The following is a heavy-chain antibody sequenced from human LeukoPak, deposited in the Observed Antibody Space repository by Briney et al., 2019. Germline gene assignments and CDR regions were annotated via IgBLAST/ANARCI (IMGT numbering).Heavy chain of an antibody. CDR1: GGSISSYY. CDR3: ARDLPGIAAAGASPMWALEAFDI. V-gene: IGHV4-4*07. CDR2: IYTSGNN. J-gene: IGHJ3*02. Sequence: SETLSLTCTVYGGSISSYYWSWIRQPAGKGLEWIGRIYTSGNNNYNPSLKGRVTMSVDTSKNQFSLTLSSVTAADTAVYYCARDLPGIAAAGASPMWALEAFDIWGQGTMVTVSS. D-gene: IGHD6-13*01.